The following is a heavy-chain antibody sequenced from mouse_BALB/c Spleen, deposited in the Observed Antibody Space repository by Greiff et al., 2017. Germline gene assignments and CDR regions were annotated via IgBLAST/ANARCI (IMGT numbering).Heavy chain of an antibody. D-gene: IGHD2-14*01. CDR3: ARLEVRRAMDY. J-gene: IGHJ4*01. CDR2: IYPYNGGT. CDR1: GYTFTDYN. Sequence: EVQLQQSGPELVKPGASVKISCKASGYTFTDYNMHWVKQSHGKSLEWIGYIYPYNGGTGYNQKFKSKATLTVDNSSSTAYMELRSLTSEDSAVYYCARLEVRRAMDYWGQGTSVTVSS. V-gene: IGHV1S29*02.